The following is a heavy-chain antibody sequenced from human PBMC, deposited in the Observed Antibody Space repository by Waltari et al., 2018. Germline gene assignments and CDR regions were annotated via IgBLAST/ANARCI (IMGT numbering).Heavy chain of an antibody. CDR2: IYHSGST. CDR1: GYSISSGYY. CDR3: ARHGAGVGAPYYYYYGMDV. D-gene: IGHD1-26*01. Sequence: QVQLQESGPGLVKPSETLSLTCAVSGYSISSGYYWGWIRQPPGKGLEWIGSIYHSGSTYYNPSLKSRVTISVDTSKNQFSLKLSSVTAADTAVYYCARHGAGVGAPYYYYYGMDVWGQGTTVTVSS. J-gene: IGHJ6*02. V-gene: IGHV4-38-2*01.